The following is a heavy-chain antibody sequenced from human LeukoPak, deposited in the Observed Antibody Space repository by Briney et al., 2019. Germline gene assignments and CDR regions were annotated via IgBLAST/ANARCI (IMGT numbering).Heavy chain of an antibody. J-gene: IGHJ4*02. Sequence: HPGGSLRLSCAASGFTFSSYAMSWVRQAPGKGLEWVSVIYSGGSTYYADSVKGRFTISRDNSKNTLYLQMNSLRAEDTAVYYCARDLDYYDSSGYGYWGQGTLVTVSS. CDR2: IYSGGST. D-gene: IGHD3-22*01. CDR3: ARDLDYYDSSGYGY. V-gene: IGHV3-66*01. CDR1: GFTFSSYA.